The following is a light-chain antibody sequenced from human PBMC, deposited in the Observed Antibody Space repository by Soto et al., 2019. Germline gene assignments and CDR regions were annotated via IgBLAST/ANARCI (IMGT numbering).Light chain of an antibody. J-gene: IGKJ5*01. V-gene: IGKV3-20*01. CDR3: QHCQSGHRIA. Sequence: EILLAQSPDTLSLSPGDRATLSWRSAQSVGTRLAWYQHKTGQAHRLLTSGASSRATGIPDRFTGSGSETSFTLTVRRLEPEDLALYYCQHCQSGHRIACGHGKRLEIK. CDR2: GAS. CDR1: QSVGTR.